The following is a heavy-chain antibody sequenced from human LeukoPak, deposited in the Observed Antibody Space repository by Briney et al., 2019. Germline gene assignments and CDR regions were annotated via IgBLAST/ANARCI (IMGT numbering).Heavy chain of an antibody. CDR2: IKQDGSGI. J-gene: IGHJ4*02. CDR3: ARGDTSGYYYRFFDY. Sequence: GGSLRLSCAASGFTFSNYWMSWVRQAPGKGLEWVANIKQDGSGIYYVDSVEGRFTISRDNAKSSLYLQMNSLRAEDTAVYYCARGDTSGYYYRFFDYWGQGTLVTVSS. V-gene: IGHV3-7*01. D-gene: IGHD3-22*01. CDR1: GFTFSNYW.